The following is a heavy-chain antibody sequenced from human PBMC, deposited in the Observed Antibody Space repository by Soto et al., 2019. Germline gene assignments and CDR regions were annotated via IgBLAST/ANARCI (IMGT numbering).Heavy chain of an antibody. Sequence: PSETLSLTCAVYGGSFSGYYWSWIRQPPGKGLEWIGEINHSGSTNYNPSLKSRVTISVDTSKNQFSLKLSSVTAADTAVYYCARLPPRYYYGMDVWRQGTTVTGSS. CDR1: GGSFSGYY. CDR3: ARLPPRYYYGMDV. V-gene: IGHV4-34*01. J-gene: IGHJ6*02. CDR2: INHSGST.